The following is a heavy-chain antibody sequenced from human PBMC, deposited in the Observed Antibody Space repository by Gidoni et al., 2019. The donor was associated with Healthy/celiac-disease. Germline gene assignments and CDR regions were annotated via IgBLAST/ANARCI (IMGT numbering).Heavy chain of an antibody. CDR3: ARDRLPYCGGDCYSFDY. V-gene: IGHV3-33*01. J-gene: IGHJ4*02. Sequence: QVQLVESGGAVLQHGRSLRPSGAASGFPFSSYGMHWVRQAPGKGLEWVAVIWYDGSNKYYADSVKGRFTISRDNSKNTLYLQMNSLRAEDTAVYYCARDRLPYCGGDCYSFDYWGQGTLVTVSS. CDR1: GFPFSSYG. D-gene: IGHD2-21*01. CDR2: IWYDGSNK.